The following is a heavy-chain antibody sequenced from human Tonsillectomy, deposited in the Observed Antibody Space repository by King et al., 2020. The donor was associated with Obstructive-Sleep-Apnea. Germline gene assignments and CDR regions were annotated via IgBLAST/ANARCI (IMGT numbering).Heavy chain of an antibody. Sequence: VQLVESGGGLVKPGGSLRLSCAASGFTFSNAVMSWVRQAPGEGLEWVGRITSKTNGGPTDYAAPVKGRFTMSREDSKNTLLLQMNSLKIDDTAIYYCSTEDDWGQGTLVTVSS. J-gene: IGHJ4*02. CDR3: STEDD. V-gene: IGHV3-15*01. CDR1: GFTFSNAV. CDR2: ITSKTNGGPT.